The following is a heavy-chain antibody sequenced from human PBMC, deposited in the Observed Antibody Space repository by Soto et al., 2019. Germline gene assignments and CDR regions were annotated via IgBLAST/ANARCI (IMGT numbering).Heavy chain of an antibody. CDR2: IYYSGST. D-gene: IGHD6-19*01. J-gene: IGHJ4*02. V-gene: IGHV4-59*01. Sequence: PSETRTLTVTVSGGSISNYNWSWIRQPPGKGLEWIGYIYYSGSTNYNPSLKSRVTISVDTSKNQFSLKLSSVTAADTAVYYCARDRGLRSSGLTIDYWGQGTLVTVSS. CDR1: GGSISNYN. CDR3: ARDRGLRSSGLTIDY.